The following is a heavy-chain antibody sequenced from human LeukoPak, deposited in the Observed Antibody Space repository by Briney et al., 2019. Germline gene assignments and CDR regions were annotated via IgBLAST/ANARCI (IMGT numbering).Heavy chain of an antibody. Sequence: GGSLRLSCAASGFTFSSYSMNWVRQAPGKGLEWVSSINSSSSYIYYADSVKGRFTISRDNAKNSLYLQMNSLRAEDTAVYYCARDLSRWELLPPFFDYWGQGTLVTVSS. CDR2: INSSSSYI. CDR1: GFTFSSYS. J-gene: IGHJ4*02. D-gene: IGHD1-26*01. V-gene: IGHV3-21*01. CDR3: ARDLSRWELLPPFFDY.